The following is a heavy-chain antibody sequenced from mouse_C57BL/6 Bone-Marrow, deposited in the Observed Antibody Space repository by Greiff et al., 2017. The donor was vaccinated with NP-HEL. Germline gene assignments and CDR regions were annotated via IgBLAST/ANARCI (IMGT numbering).Heavy chain of an antibody. V-gene: IGHV2-2*01. D-gene: IGHD2-5*01. CDR2: IWSGGST. CDR3: ARMGEYYSNYWYFDV. J-gene: IGHJ1*03. Sequence: QVQLQQSGPGLVQPSQSLSITCTVSGFSLTSYGVHWVRQSPGKGLEWLGVIWSGGSTDYNAAFISRLSISKDNSKSQVFFKMNSLQADDTAIYYCARMGEYYSNYWYFDVWGTGTTVTVSS. CDR1: GFSLTSYG.